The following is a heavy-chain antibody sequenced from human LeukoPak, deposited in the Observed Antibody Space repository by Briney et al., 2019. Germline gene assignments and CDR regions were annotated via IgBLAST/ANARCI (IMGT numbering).Heavy chain of an antibody. J-gene: IGHJ4*02. CDR3: ARDTPESSAWYF. V-gene: IGHV1-18*01. CDR2: FSAYSGEA. CDR1: GFNFDTFG. Sequence: GASVSVSCKASGFNFDTFGITWLRQAPGHGLEWMGFFSAYSGEANYAPRLQGRVTMTRDTSTNTAFLHLRSLRSDDTAVYYCARDTPESSAWYFWGQGTLITVSS. D-gene: IGHD6-13*01.